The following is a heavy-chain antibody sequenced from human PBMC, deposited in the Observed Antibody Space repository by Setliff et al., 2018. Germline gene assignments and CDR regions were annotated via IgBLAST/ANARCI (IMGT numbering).Heavy chain of an antibody. CDR2: IIPMLGVT. D-gene: IGHD3-3*01. Sequence: ASVKVSCKASGGTFSSYAIHWVRQAPGEGLEWMGGIIPMLGVTNYAREFQGRVTISEDTSTSTAYMELRSLRSDDTAVYYCARVPRLEWLLPTFDYWGQGTPVTVSS. J-gene: IGHJ4*02. CDR3: ARVPRLEWLLPTFDY. V-gene: IGHV1-69*10. CDR1: GGTFSSYA.